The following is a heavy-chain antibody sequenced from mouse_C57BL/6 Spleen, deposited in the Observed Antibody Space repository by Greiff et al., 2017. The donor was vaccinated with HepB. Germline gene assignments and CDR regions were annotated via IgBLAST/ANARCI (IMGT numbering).Heavy chain of an antibody. J-gene: IGHJ2*01. CDR2: ISYDCSN. D-gene: IGHD1-1*01. CDR3: ARVGTVVHFDY. CDR1: GSSITSGYY. V-gene: IGHV3-6*01. Sequence: DVKLVESGPGLQPSQSLSLTCSVTGSSITSGYYWNWIRRFPGNKLEWMGYISYDCSNNYNPSLKNRISSTRDTSKNQFFLKLTAVTTEDTATYYCARVGTVVHFDYWGEGTTLTVSS.